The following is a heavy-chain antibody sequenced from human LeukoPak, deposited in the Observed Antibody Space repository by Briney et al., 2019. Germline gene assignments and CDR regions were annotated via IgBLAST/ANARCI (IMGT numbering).Heavy chain of an antibody. D-gene: IGHD6-19*01. J-gene: IGHJ4*02. Sequence: GGSLRLSCADSGFTFSSYAMSWVRQAPGKGLEWVSTISGNGGRTYYADSVKGRFTISRDNSKNTLYLQMNSLRAEDTAVYYCAREKYSTGWFDYWGQGTLVTVSS. CDR1: GFTFSSYA. V-gene: IGHV3-23*01. CDR3: AREKYSTGWFDY. CDR2: ISGNGGRT.